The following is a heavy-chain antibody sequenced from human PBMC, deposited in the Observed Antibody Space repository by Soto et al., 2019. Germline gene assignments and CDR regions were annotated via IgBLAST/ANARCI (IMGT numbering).Heavy chain of an antibody. D-gene: IGHD6-13*01. CDR3: ARGLDSSSSNWFDP. V-gene: IGHV1-46*02. Sequence: QVQLVQSGAEVKKPGASVKVSCKASGYTFNDYYMHWVRQAPGQGPEWMGIFNPSGDSTTYAEKYQDRVTMSRDTSTNTVYMELSSLRSDDTAVYYCARGLDSSSSNWFDPWGQGTVVTVSS. J-gene: IGHJ5*02. CDR2: FNPSGDST. CDR1: GYTFNDYY.